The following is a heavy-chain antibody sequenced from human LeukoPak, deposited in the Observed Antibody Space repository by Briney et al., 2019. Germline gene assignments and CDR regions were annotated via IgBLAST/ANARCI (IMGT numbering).Heavy chain of an antibody. Sequence: PSETLSLTCTVSGGSISGYYWSWLRQPPGKGLEWIGYRYYSGSSNYNPSLKSRVTISVDTSKNQFSLKLSSVTAADTAVYYCARGPQFWSGYYTDYWGQGTLVTVSS. J-gene: IGHJ4*02. CDR2: RYYSGSS. D-gene: IGHD3-3*01. CDR1: GGSISGYY. V-gene: IGHV4-59*12. CDR3: ARGPQFWSGYYTDY.